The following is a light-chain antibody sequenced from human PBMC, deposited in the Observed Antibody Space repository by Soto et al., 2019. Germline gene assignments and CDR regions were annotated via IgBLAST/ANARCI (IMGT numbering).Light chain of an antibody. V-gene: IGKV3-15*01. CDR3: QQDENCRLP. Sequence: EILMTQSPATLSASPGERATLSCRASQSIHSHLAWYQQQPGQAPRLLIHSASTRAPGVPARFSGSGSGTEFTLTISRLQSEDFAVYYCQQDENCRLPFGPGTKVDVK. CDR2: SAS. J-gene: IGKJ3*01. CDR1: QSIHSH.